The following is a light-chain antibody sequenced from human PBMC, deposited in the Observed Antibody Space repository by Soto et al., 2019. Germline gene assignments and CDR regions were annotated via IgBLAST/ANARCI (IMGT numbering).Light chain of an antibody. V-gene: IGLV1-40*01. CDR1: SSNIGSLYD. J-gene: IGLJ2*01. CDR2: DNS. CDR3: QSYDSSLSASV. Sequence: QPVLTQPPSVSGAPGQRVTISCTGSSSNIGSLYDVHWYQQLPGTAPKLLIYDNSNRPSGVPDRFSGSKSGTSASLAITGLQAEDEADYYCQSYDSSLSASVFGGGTKVTVL.